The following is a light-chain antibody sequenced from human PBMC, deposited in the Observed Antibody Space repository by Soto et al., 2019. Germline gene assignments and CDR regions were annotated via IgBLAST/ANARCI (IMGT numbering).Light chain of an antibody. V-gene: IGKV3-20*01. CDR1: QSVSNNY. Sequence: EIVLTQSPGTLSLSPGERATLSCRASQSVSNNYLAWYQQKPGQAPRLLIYGASRRATGIPDRFSGSGSGTDFTLTISRPEPEDFGVYSCEQYGSSPLTFGGGTKVEIK. J-gene: IGKJ4*01. CDR3: EQYGSSPLT. CDR2: GAS.